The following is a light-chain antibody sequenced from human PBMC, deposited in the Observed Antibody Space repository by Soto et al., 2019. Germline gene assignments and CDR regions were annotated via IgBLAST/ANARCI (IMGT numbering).Light chain of an antibody. J-gene: IGLJ1*01. CDR1: SSDVGGFNY. V-gene: IGLV2-14*03. CDR3: NSYTGSSTYV. Sequence: QSALTQPASVSGSPGQSITISCTGTSSDVGGFNYVSWYQQHPGKAPKLMIYDVTNRPSGVSYRFSGSKSGNTASLTISGLQAEYEADYCCNSYTGSSTYVFGTGTKLTVL. CDR2: DVT.